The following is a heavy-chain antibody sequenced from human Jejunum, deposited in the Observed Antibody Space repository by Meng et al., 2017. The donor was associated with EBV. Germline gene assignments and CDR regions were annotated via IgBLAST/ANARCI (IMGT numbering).Heavy chain of an antibody. CDR2: ISNCGVTK. D-gene: IGHD1-26*01. V-gene: IGHV3-11*01. CDR3: ARGMGAPNAFDY. J-gene: IGHJ4*02. CDR1: GFTFSYYY. Sequence: QVQLEESGGGLVKPGGSLRLSCAASGFTFSYYYMSWIRQTPGEGLIWVSHISNCGVTKFHAESVKGRFTISRDNAKNSLYLQMNNLRVEDTAIYYCARGMGAPNAFDYWGQGALVTVSS.